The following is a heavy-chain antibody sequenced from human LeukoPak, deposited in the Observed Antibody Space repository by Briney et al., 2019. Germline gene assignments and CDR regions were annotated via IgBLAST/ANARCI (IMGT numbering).Heavy chain of an antibody. CDR1: GYTFTSYG. D-gene: IGHD3-22*01. CDR3: ATATEVVLYAFDI. J-gene: IGHJ3*02. V-gene: IGHV1-18*01. Sequence: GASVKVSCKASGYTFTSYGISWVRQAPGQGLEWMGWISAYNGNTNYAQKLQGRVTMTEDTSTDTVYMELSSLRSEDTAVYYCATATEVVLYAFDIWGQGTMVTVSS. CDR2: ISAYNGNT.